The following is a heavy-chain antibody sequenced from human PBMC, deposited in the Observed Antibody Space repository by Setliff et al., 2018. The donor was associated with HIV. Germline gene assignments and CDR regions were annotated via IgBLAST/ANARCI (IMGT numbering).Heavy chain of an antibody. V-gene: IGHV4-4*09. Sequence: LSLTCTVSGGSISSYCWNWIRQSPGRGLEWIGFIVSSGSTKYNPSLQSRVTMSIDTSKNQFSLKLTSVTAADTAVYYCARRIDNSGSFPDKNWFDTWGQGSLVTVSS. D-gene: IGHD3-10*01. CDR1: GGSISSYC. J-gene: IGHJ5*02. CDR2: IVSSGST. CDR3: ARRIDNSGSFPDKNWFDT.